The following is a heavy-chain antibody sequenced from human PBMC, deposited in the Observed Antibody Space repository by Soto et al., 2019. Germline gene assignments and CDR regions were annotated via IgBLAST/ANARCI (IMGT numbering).Heavy chain of an antibody. D-gene: IGHD3-10*02. CDR1: GGSISSYY. CDR2: IYYSGGT. J-gene: IGHJ5*02. CDR3: ARNYVKRWFDP. Sequence: PSETLSLTCTVSGGSISSYYWSWIRQPPGKGLEWIGSIYYSGGTYYNPPLKSRVTISVDTSKNQFSLKLSSVTAADTAVYYCARNYVKRWFDPWGQGTLVTVSS. V-gene: IGHV4-59*05.